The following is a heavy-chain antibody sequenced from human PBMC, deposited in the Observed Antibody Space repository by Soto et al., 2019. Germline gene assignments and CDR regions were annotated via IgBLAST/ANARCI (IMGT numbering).Heavy chain of an antibody. D-gene: IGHD2-2*01. V-gene: IGHV3-23*01. J-gene: IGHJ4*02. Sequence: PGGSLRLSCAASGFTFTTYAMVWVRQAPGKGLEWVSVIRANGYDTYYADFVKGRFTVSRDNSKNTQYLQMNSLRAEDAAVYYGAKGGSSFYFGYWGQGTLGSVSS. CDR1: GFTFTTYA. CDR2: IRANGYDT. CDR3: AKGGSSFYFGY.